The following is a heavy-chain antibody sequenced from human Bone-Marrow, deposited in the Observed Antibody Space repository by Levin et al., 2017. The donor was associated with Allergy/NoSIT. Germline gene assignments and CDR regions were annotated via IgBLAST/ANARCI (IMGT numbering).Heavy chain of an antibody. Sequence: SVKVSCKASGGTFSSYAISWVRQAPGQGLEWMGGIIPIFGTANYAQKFQGRVTITADESTSTAYMELSSLRSEDTAVYYCAGDHRDTIFGVVLGSQDAFDIWGQGTMVTVSS. CDR1: GGTFSSYA. CDR2: IIPIFGTA. J-gene: IGHJ3*02. CDR3: AGDHRDTIFGVVLGSQDAFDI. D-gene: IGHD3-3*01. V-gene: IGHV1-69*13.